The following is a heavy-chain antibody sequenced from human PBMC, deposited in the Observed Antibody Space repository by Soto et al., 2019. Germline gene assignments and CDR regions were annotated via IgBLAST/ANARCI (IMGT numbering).Heavy chain of an antibody. CDR1: VFTLGTNG. CDR2: ITGTGGNT. CDR3: ARIRGYWYGLDV. Sequence: GYLSVSFSESVFTLGTNGMPCVRQAPGKGLEWVSAITGTGGNTYYVDSVKGRFTSSRDNSKNMLYLQMNSVRVEDTAVYYCARIRGYWYGLDVWGQGTTVTGSS. J-gene: IGHJ6*02. V-gene: IGHV3-23*01.